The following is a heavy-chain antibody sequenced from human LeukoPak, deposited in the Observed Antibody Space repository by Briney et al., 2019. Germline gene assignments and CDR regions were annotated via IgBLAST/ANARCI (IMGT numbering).Heavy chain of an antibody. V-gene: IGHV4-59*01. Sequence: SETLSLTCTVSGGSISSYYWSWIRQPPGKGLEWIGYIYYSGSTNCNPSLKSRVTISVDTSKNQFSLKLSSVTAADTAVYYCARVIAVAGAIDYWGQGTLVTVSS. J-gene: IGHJ4*02. D-gene: IGHD6-19*01. CDR2: IYYSGST. CDR3: ARVIAVAGAIDY. CDR1: GGSISSYY.